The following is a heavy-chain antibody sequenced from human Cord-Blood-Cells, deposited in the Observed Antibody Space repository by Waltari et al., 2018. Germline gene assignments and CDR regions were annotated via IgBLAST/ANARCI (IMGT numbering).Heavy chain of an antibody. D-gene: IGHD3-3*01. J-gene: IGHJ4*02. V-gene: IGHV3-21*01. CDR3: ARYDFLSGYYFDD. Sequence: EVPLVESGGGVVKLGGSLRLSCAASGFTFSSHSMNWVRPAPGKGLQWVSSISSMSSYIDYTVSVKGRFTISNNNATNSLYLQMNSLRAEDTALYYCARYDFLSGYYFDDWGQGTLVTVSS. CDR1: GFTFSSHS. CDR2: ISSMSSYI.